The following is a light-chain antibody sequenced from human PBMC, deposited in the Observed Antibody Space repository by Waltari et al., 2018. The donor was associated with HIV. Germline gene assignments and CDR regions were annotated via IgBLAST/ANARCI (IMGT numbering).Light chain of an antibody. Sequence: QSVLTQPPSASGTPGQRVTISCSGSSSTIGRNTVNWDQKLPGTAPKLLIYSNNQRPSVFPDRCSGSKSGASTSLAISGLQSEDEADYYCAAWDDSLNGWVFGGGTKLTVL. CDR1: SSTIGRNT. J-gene: IGLJ3*02. V-gene: IGLV1-44*01. CDR3: AAWDDSLNGWV. CDR2: SNN.